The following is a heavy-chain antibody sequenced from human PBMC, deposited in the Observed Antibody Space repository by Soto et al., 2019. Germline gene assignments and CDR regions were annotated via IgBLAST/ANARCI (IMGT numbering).Heavy chain of an antibody. V-gene: IGHV3-66*01. D-gene: IGHD5-18*01. CDR1: GFTVSSNY. J-gene: IGHJ4*02. CDR2: IYSGGST. Sequence: EVQLVESGGGLVQPGGSLRLSCAASGFTVSSNYMSWVRQAPGKGLEWVSVIYSGGSTYYTDSVKGRFTISRDNSKNTLYLQMNSLRVEDTAVYYCARGLRSYGYFDYWGQGTLVTVSS. CDR3: ARGLRSYGYFDY.